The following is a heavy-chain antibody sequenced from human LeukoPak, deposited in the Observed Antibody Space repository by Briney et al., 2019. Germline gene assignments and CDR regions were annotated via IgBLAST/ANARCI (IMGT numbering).Heavy chain of an antibody. CDR2: IYYSGST. D-gene: IGHD6-19*01. CDR3: ARGPYSSGFWFDP. CDR1: GGSISTYY. V-gene: IGHV4-59*01. Sequence: PSETLSLTCTVSGGSISTYYWSWIRQPPGKGLEWIGYIYYSGSTNYNPSLKSRVTISVDTSKNQFSLKLSSVTAADTAVYYCARGPYSSGFWFDPWGQGILVTVSS. J-gene: IGHJ5*02.